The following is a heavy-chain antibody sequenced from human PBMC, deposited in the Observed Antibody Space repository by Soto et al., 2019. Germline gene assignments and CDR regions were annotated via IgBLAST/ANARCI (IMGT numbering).Heavy chain of an antibody. Sequence: SQTLSLTCVISGDSVSSNSAAWNWIRQSPSRGLEWLGRTYYRSNWYNDYAPSVKSRIIMNPDTSKNQFSLQLNSVTPEDTAVYYCARAREAKNNWFDPWGQGTLVTVSS. CDR1: GDSVSSNSAA. J-gene: IGHJ5*02. CDR3: ARAREAKNNWFDP. V-gene: IGHV6-1*01. D-gene: IGHD1-26*01. CDR2: TYYRSNWYN.